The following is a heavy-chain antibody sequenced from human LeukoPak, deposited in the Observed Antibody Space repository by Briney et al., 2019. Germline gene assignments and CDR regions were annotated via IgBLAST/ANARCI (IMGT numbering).Heavy chain of an antibody. CDR2: IYTSGST. J-gene: IGHJ4*02. CDR1: GDSISSGNYY. V-gene: IGHV4-61*02. Sequence: SETLSLTCTVSGDSISSGNYYWTWIRQPAGKGLEWIGRIYTSGSTNYNPSLKSRVTISVDTSKNQFSLKLSSVTAADTAVYYCATLGYSYGTDYWGQGTLATVSS. D-gene: IGHD5-18*01. CDR3: ATLGYSYGTDY.